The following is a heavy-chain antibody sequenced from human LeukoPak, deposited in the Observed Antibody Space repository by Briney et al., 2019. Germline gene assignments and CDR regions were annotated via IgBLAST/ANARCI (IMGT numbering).Heavy chain of an antibody. V-gene: IGHV1-2*02. J-gene: IGHJ3*02. CDR2: INPNSGGI. D-gene: IGHD3-10*01. Sequence: GASVKVCCKASGYSSTNYGISWVRQAPGQGLQWMGWINPNSGGINYAKDFQGRVTLTRDTSISTAYMELSRLRSDDTAMYYCARNLWFGESTDAFNIWGQGTMVTVSS. CDR3: ARNLWFGESTDAFNI. CDR1: GYSSTNYG.